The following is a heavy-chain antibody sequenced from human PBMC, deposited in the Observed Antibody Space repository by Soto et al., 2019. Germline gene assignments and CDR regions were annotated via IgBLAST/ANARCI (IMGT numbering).Heavy chain of an antibody. V-gene: IGHV3-7*01. J-gene: IGHJ4*02. CDR3: ARATSVDAY. D-gene: IGHD5-12*01. Sequence: EVQLVESGGDLVQPGGSLRLSCAASGFALSDYWMSWVRQAPGKGLEGVANIKQDGSEKYYVDSVKVRFTISRDNAKNSLYLQMNSLRVEDTAVYYCARATSVDAYWGQGTLVTVSS. CDR1: GFALSDYW. CDR2: IKQDGSEK.